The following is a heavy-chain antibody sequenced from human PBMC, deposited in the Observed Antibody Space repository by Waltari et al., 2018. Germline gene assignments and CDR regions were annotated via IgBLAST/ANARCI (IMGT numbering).Heavy chain of an antibody. CDR3: ARGGQWLRSPFDY. CDR2: INHSGST. J-gene: IGHJ4*02. D-gene: IGHD5-12*01. Sequence: QVQLQQWGAGLLKPSETLSLTCAVYGGSFSGYYWSWIRQPPGKGLEWIGEINHSGSTNYNPSLKSRVTISVDTSKNQFSLKLSSVTAADTAVYYCARGGQWLRSPFDYWGQGTLVTVSS. V-gene: IGHV4-34*01. CDR1: GGSFSGYY.